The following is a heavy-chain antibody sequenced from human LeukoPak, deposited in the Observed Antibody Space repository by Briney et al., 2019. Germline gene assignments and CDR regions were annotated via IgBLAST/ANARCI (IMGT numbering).Heavy chain of an antibody. V-gene: IGHV3-23*01. D-gene: IGHD2/OR15-2a*01. J-gene: IGHJ4*02. CDR3: ARGGYFSFDY. CDR2: ITANTRGSIT. Sequence: GGSLRLSCVTSGFSFSTYDMSWVRQAPGKGLEWVSGITANTRGSITYYADSVKGRFTISRDSSKDALYLQMNSLRAEDTAVYFCARGGYFSFDYWGQGTLVTVSS. CDR1: GFSFSTYD.